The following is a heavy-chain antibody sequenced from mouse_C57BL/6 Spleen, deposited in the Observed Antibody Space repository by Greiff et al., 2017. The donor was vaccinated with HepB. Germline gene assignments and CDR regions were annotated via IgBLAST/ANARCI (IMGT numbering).Heavy chain of an antibody. Sequence: EVQLQESGGGLVKPGGSLKLSCAASGFTFSDYGMHWVRQAPEKGLEWVAYISSGSSTIYYADTVKGRFTISRDNAKNTLFLQMTSLRSEDTAMYYCARGGYYDYDGFAYWGQGTLVTVSA. V-gene: IGHV5-17*01. CDR1: GFTFSDYG. CDR3: ARGGYYDYDGFAY. CDR2: ISSGSSTI. D-gene: IGHD2-4*01. J-gene: IGHJ3*01.